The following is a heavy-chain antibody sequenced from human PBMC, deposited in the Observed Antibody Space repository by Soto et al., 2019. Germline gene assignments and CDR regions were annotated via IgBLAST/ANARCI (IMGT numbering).Heavy chain of an antibody. CDR3: ARDRDLYYYYGMDF. V-gene: IGHV3-33*01. CDR1: GFTFSSYG. Sequence: PGGSLRLSCAASGFTFSSYGMHWVRQAPGKGLEWVAVIWYDGSNKYYADSVKGRFTISRDNSKNTLYLQMNSLRAEDTAVYYCARDRDLYYYYGMDFWGQGTTVTVSS. J-gene: IGHJ6*02. CDR2: IWYDGSNK.